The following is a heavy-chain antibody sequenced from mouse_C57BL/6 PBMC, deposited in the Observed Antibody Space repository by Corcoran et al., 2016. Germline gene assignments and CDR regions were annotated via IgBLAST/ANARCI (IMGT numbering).Heavy chain of an antibody. Sequence: QIQLVQSGPELKKPGETVKISCKASGYTFTTYGMSWVKQAPGKGLKWMGWINTYSGVPTYADDFKGRFAFSLETSASTAYLQINNLKNEDTATYFCAYSNYARDYWGQGTSVTVSS. CDR2: INTYSGVP. CDR1: GYTFTTYG. D-gene: IGHD2-5*01. J-gene: IGHJ4*01. CDR3: AYSNYARDY. V-gene: IGHV9-3*01.